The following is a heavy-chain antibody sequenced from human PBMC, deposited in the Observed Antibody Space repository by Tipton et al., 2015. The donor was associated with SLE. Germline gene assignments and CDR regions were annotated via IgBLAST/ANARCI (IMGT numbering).Heavy chain of an antibody. V-gene: IGHV3-33*01. Sequence: RSLRLSCAASGFTFNSYVMHWVRQAPGKGLEWVAIIWYDGSNKYYADSVKGRFTISRDNSKNTLYLQMNSLRAEDTAVYYCARGHSSGWYWDFDYWGRGALVPVSS. CDR2: IWYDGSNK. J-gene: IGHJ4*02. CDR3: ARGHSSGWYWDFDY. CDR1: GFTFNSYV. D-gene: IGHD6-19*01.